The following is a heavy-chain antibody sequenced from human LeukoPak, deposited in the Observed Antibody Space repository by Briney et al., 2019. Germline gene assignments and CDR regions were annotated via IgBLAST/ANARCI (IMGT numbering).Heavy chain of an antibody. CDR3: AKGTGRYWTFFDS. Sequence: PGGSLRLSCAASGFTFDDYAMHWVRQAPGMGLEWVSGISWNSGSIDYAHSVKGRFTISRDTAKNSLYLQMNSLRPEDTALYYCAKGTGRYWTFFDSWGQGTLVTVSS. CDR1: GFTFDDYA. J-gene: IGHJ4*02. CDR2: ISWNSGSI. D-gene: IGHD1-26*01. V-gene: IGHV3-9*01.